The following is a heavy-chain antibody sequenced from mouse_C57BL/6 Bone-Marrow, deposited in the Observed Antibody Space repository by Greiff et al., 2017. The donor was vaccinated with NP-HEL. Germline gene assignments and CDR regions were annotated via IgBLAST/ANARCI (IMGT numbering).Heavy chain of an antibody. CDR2: IDPSDSYT. CDR3: ARNPY. J-gene: IGHJ3*01. Sequence: QVQLKQPGAELVRPGTSVKLSCKASGYTFTSYWMHWVKQRPGQGLEWIGVIDPSDSYTNYNQKFKGKATLTVDTSSSTAYMQLSSLTSEDSAVYYCARNPYWGQGTLVTVSA. CDR1: GYTFTSYW. V-gene: IGHV1-59*01.